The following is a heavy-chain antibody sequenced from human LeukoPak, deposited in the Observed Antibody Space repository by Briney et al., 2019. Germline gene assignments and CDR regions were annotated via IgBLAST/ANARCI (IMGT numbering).Heavy chain of an antibody. V-gene: IGHV3-7*01. Sequence: SGGSLRLSCAASGFTFSSYWMTWVRQAPGKGLEWVANIRQDGNEKYYVDSVKGRFTISRDNAKNSLYLQMNSLRVEDTAVYYCARWGPFYDRSADDSDWGQGTLVTVSS. CDR3: ARWGPFYDRSADDSD. CDR1: GFTFSSYW. J-gene: IGHJ4*02. CDR2: IRQDGNEK. D-gene: IGHD3-22*01.